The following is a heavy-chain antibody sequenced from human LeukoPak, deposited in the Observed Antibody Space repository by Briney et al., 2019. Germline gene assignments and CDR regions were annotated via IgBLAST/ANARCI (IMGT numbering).Heavy chain of an antibody. CDR3: AKEIYSISTFDY. CDR1: GFTFSSYA. D-gene: IGHD4-11*01. J-gene: IGHJ4*02. V-gene: IGHV3-23*01. CDR2: ISDRGGNT. Sequence: PGGSLRLSCAASGFTFSSYAMSWVRQAPGKGLEWVSSISDRGGNTYYADSVKGRFTISRDNFKNTLYLQMNSLRAEDTATYYCAKEIYSISTFDYWGQGTLVTVSS.